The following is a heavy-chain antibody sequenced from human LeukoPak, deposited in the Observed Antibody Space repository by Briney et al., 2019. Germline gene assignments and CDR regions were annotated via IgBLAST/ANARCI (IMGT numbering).Heavy chain of an antibody. CDR3: ARGRMPVPGEYELQPPLW. Sequence: SETLSLTCAVYGGSFSGYYWSWIRQPPGNGLDWIGEINHSGTTNYNPSLKSRVTISVDTSKNQFSLRLSSVTAADTAMYYCARGRMPVPGEYELQPPLWWGQGTLVTVSS. CDR1: GGSFSGYY. CDR2: INHSGTT. V-gene: IGHV4-34*01. J-gene: IGHJ4*02. D-gene: IGHD1-1*01.